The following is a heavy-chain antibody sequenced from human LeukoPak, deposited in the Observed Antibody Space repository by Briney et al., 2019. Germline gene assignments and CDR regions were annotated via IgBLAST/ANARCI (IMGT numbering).Heavy chain of an antibody. CDR1: GFTFSSYS. D-gene: IGHD3-16*01. CDR2: ISYDGSNK. CDR3: AKAEGEHFDY. J-gene: IGHJ4*02. V-gene: IGHV3-30*18. Sequence: GGSLRLSCVGSGFTFSSYSMNWVRQAPGKGLEWVAVISYDGSNKYYADSVKGRFTISRDNSKNTLYLQMNSLRAEDTAVYYCAKAEGEHFDYWGQGTLVTVSS.